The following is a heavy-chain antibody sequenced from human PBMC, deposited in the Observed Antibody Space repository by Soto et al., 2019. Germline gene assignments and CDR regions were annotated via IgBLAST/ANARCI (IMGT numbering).Heavy chain of an antibody. D-gene: IGHD3-10*01. CDR3: ARLYGSGSTRRVRIDY. Sequence: PGGSLRLSCSASGFTFSVYAMGWVRQAPGKGLEWVSTISTSGGTTYYADSVKGRFTISRDNSKNSLYLQMNSLRAEDTALYYCARLYGSGSTRRVRIDYWGQGTLVTVSS. V-gene: IGHV3-23*01. CDR1: GFTFSVYA. J-gene: IGHJ4*02. CDR2: ISTSGGTT.